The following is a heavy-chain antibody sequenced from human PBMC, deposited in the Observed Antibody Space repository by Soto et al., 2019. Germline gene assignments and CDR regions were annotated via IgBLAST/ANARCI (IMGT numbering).Heavy chain of an antibody. CDR3: ARDQRNYYGSGRNYYYGMDV. CDR1: GYTFTGYY. D-gene: IGHD3-10*01. J-gene: IGHJ6*02. V-gene: IGHV1-2*04. Sequence: ASVKVSFKASGYTFTGYYMHWLRQAPGQGLEWMGWINPNSGGTNYAQKFQGWVTMTRDTSISIAYMELSRLRSDDTAVYYCARDQRNYYGSGRNYYYGMDVWGQGTTVTVSS. CDR2: INPNSGGT.